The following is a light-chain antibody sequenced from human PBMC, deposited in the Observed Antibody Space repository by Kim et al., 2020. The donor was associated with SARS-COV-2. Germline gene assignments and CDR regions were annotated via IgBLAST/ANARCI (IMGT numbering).Light chain of an antibody. CDR3: QHHWT. V-gene: IGKV1-5*03. CDR2: KAS. CDR1: QSISSW. J-gene: IGKJ1*01. Sequence: STLSASVGDRVTITCRASQSISSWLAWYQQKPGKAPKLLIYKASSLESGVPSRFSGSGSGTEFTLTISSLQPDDFATYYCQHHWTFGQGTKVDIK.